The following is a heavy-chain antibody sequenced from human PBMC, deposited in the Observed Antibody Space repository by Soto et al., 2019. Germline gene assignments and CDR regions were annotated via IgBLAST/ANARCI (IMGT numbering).Heavy chain of an antibody. Sequence: QVQLQQSGPGLVKPSETLSLTCTVSGGSISTSFWSWIRQPPGKGLEWIGYVYYSGSTSYNPSLKSRVTISLDTSNIQFSLKLSSVTAADTAVYYCARGRSAPRGHWFDPWGQGTLVTVSS. CDR1: GGSISTSF. J-gene: IGHJ5*02. D-gene: IGHD3-10*01. CDR3: ARGRSAPRGHWFDP. V-gene: IGHV4-59*01. CDR2: VYYSGST.